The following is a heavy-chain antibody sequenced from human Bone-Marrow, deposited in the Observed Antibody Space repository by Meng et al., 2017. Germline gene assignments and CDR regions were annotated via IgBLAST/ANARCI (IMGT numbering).Heavy chain of an antibody. D-gene: IGHD3-22*01. J-gene: IGHJ4*02. V-gene: IGHV3-33*01. CDR2: IWYDGSNK. CDR1: GFTFSSYG. Sequence: GESLKISCAASGFTFSSYGMHWVRQAPGKGLEWVAVIWYDGSNKYYADSVKGRFTISRDNSKNTLYLQMNSLRAEDTAVYYCATTRYYSDSSKYYPDYWGQGTVVTVSS. CDR3: ATTRYYSDSSKYYPDY.